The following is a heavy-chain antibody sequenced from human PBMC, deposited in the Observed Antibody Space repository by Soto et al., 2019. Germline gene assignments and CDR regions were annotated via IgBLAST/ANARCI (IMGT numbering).Heavy chain of an antibody. CDR2: ISAYNGNT. D-gene: IGHD1-1*01. J-gene: IGHJ4*02. Sequence: ASVGVSDHASGYTCTIYVSSWVRQARGQGLEWMGWISAYNGNTNYAQKLQGRVTMTTDTSTSTAYMELRSLRSDDTAVYYCARDFKLEGRYSTVGYWGQGTRDT. CDR3: ARDFKLEGRYSTVGY. CDR1: GYTCTIYV. V-gene: IGHV1-18*04.